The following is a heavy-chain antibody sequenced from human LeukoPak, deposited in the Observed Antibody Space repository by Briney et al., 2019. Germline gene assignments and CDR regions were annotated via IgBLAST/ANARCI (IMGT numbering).Heavy chain of an antibody. D-gene: IGHD4-17*01. CDR3: VRSGLWLRGTTAFDS. J-gene: IGHJ4*02. CDR2: IYYTGST. V-gene: IGHV4-31*03. Sequence: SQTLSLTCTVCGGSISSGGYYWNWIRQHPGKGLEWVGYIYYTGSTYYNPSLKGRFSMSVDTSKNHFSLKLRSVNVADTAVYYCVRSGLWLRGTTAFDSWGLGTLVTVSP. CDR1: GGSISSGGYY.